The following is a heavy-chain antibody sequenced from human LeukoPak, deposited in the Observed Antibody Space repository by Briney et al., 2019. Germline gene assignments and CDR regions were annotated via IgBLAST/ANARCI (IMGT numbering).Heavy chain of an antibody. CDR1: GFTFSSYA. V-gene: IGHV3-30*01. D-gene: IGHD3-3*01. J-gene: IGHJ4*02. Sequence: GRSLRLSCVASGFTFSSYAMHWVRQAPGKGLEWVAVISYDGSNKYYADSVKGRFTISRDNSKNTLYLQMNSLRAEDTAVYYCANERGGRFLEWLDLDYWGQGTPVTVSS. CDR2: ISYDGSNK. CDR3: ANERGGRFLEWLDLDY.